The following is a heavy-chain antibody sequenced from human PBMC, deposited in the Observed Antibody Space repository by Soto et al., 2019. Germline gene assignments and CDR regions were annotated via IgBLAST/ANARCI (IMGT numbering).Heavy chain of an antibody. Sequence: SLRLSCAASGFTFSSYAMSWVRQAPGKGLDWVSAISGSGGSTYYADSVKGRFTISRDNSKNTLYLQMNSLRAEDTAVYYCAKAGGYCSSTSCYSCSDYWGQGTLVTVSS. V-gene: IGHV3-23*01. J-gene: IGHJ4*02. CDR3: AKAGGYCSSTSCYSCSDY. D-gene: IGHD2-2*01. CDR1: GFTFSSYA. CDR2: ISGSGGST.